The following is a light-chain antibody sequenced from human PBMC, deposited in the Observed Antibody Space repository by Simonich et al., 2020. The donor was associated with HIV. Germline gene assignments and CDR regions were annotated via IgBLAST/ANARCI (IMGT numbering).Light chain of an antibody. CDR3: SSYTSSSTLV. J-gene: IGLJ3*02. Sequence: QSALTQPASVSGSPGQSSTISCTGTSSDIGCYNSISWYQQHPDKAPKVIIYEVSKWPSGVSKRFSGSKSGNTASLTISGLQAEDEADYYCSSYTSSSTLVFGGGTKLTVL. CDR2: EVS. V-gene: IGLV2-14*01. CDR1: SSDIGCYNS.